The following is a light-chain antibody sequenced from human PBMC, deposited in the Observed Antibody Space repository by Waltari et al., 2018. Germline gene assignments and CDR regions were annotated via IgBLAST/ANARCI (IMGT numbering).Light chain of an antibody. CDR1: QNVDRE. J-gene: IGKJ2*01. Sequence: EIVLTQSPATLSLSPGESATLPCRASQNVDRELAWYQHKPGQPPRLVIYDVSDRATGIPARFSGGGSGTDFTLSISRLEPEDLAVYYCLQRYSWPRTFGQGTKLE. V-gene: IGKV3-11*01. CDR2: DVS. CDR3: LQRYSWPRT.